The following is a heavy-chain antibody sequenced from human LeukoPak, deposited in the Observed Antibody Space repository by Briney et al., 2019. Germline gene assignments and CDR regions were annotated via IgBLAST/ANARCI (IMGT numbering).Heavy chain of an antibody. CDR3: ARDSSEFRSLLFH. Sequence: ASVKVSCKASGGTFSRHTISWVRQSPGQRLEWMGGITPMFGTSNYAQKFRGRVTITADESTSTAYVELSSLRSEDTAVYYCARDSSEFRSLLFHWGQGTLVTVSS. CDR1: GGTFSRHT. D-gene: IGHD1-14*01. J-gene: IGHJ1*01. CDR2: ITPMFGTS. V-gene: IGHV1-69*13.